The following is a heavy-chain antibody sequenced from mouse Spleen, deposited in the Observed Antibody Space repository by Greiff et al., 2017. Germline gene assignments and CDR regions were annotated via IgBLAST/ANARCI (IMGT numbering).Heavy chain of an antibody. CDR1: GYTFTDYY. CDR3: ARRRRLYWYFDV. D-gene: IGHD2-12*01. J-gene: IGHJ1*01. CDR2: INPNNGGT. V-gene: IGHV1-26*01. Sequence: VQLQQSGPELVKPGASVKISCKASGYTFTDYYMNWVKQSHGKSLEWIGDINPNNGGTSYNQKFKGKATLTVDKSSSTAYMELRSLTSEDSAVYYCARRRRLYWYFDVWGAGTTVTVSS.